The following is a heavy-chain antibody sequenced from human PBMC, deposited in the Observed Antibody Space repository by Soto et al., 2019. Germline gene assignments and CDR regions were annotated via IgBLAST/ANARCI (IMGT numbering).Heavy chain of an antibody. J-gene: IGHJ3*02. D-gene: IGHD3-10*01. CDR1: GGSISSGGYY. Sequence: QVQLQESGPGLVKPSQTLSLICTVSGGSISSGGYYWSWIRQHPGKGLEWIGYIYYSGSTYYNPSLKSRVTISVDTSKNQFSLKLSSVTAADTAVYYCARSTSVLLWFGELLNAFDIWGQGTMVPVSS. CDR3: ARSTSVLLWFGELLNAFDI. V-gene: IGHV4-31*03. CDR2: IYYSGST.